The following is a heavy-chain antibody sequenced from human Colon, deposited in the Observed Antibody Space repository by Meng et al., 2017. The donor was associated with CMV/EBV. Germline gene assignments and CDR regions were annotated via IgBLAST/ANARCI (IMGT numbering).Heavy chain of an antibody. CDR2: ISAYNANT. Sequence: ASVKVSCKASGYTFTNYGINWVRQAPGQGLEWMGWISAYNANTNYAQKLQGRVTMTTDTSTSTAYMELRSLRSDDTAVYYYARGGRGYFMHNWFDPWGLGTLVTVSS. V-gene: IGHV1-18*01. CDR1: GYTFTNYG. CDR3: ARGGRGYFMHNWFDP. J-gene: IGHJ5*02. D-gene: IGHD3-22*01.